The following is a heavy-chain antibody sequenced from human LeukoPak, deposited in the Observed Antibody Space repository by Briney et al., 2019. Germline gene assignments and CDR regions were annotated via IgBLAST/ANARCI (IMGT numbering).Heavy chain of an antibody. V-gene: IGHV3-23*01. D-gene: IGHD3-3*01. Sequence: GGTLRLSCAASGFTFSSYAMSWVRQAPGKGLEWVSTISGSGGSTYYADSVKGQFTISRDNSKNTLYLQMNSLRAEDTAVYYCAKEEWLLAVYFDYWGQGTLVTVSS. J-gene: IGHJ4*02. CDR3: AKEEWLLAVYFDY. CDR1: GFTFSSYA. CDR2: ISGSGGST.